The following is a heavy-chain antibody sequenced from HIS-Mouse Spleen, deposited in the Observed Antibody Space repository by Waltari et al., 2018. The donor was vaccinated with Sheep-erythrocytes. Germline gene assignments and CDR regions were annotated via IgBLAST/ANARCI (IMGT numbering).Heavy chain of an antibody. J-gene: IGHJ3*02. CDR2: INHSGST. D-gene: IGHD6-19*01. Sequence: QVQLQQWGAGLLKPSETLSLTCAVYGGSFSGYYWSWIRQHPGKGLEGIGEINHSGSTNYNPSLKSRVTISVDTSKNQFSLKLSSVTAADTAVYYCALSVDLAGAFDIWGQGTMVTVSS. V-gene: IGHV4-34*01. CDR3: ALSVDLAGAFDI. CDR1: GGSFSGYY.